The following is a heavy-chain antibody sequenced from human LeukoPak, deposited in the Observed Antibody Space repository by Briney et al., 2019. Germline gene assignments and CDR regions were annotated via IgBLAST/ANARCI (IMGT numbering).Heavy chain of an antibody. CDR3: VKEPELVPSGDWFDP. D-gene: IGHD1-14*01. CDR1: GFTFGRHA. V-gene: IGHV3-23*01. Sequence: PGGSLRLSCVASGFTFGRHAMSWVRQAPGKGLEWVSGMTYNGNHAYYADSVQGRFTISRDNSKDTLYLQMNSLRDEDTAIYYCVKEPELVPSGDWFDPWGQGTLVTVSS. CDR2: MTYNGNHA. J-gene: IGHJ5*02.